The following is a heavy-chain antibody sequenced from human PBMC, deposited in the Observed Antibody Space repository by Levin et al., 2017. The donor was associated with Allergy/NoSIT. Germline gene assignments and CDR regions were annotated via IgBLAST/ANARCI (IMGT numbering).Heavy chain of an antibody. CDR2: IYYSGTT. Sequence: SPTLSLPCTVSGGSISSTNYYWGWIRQPPGQGLEWIGTIYYSGTTYYNPSLKSRVTISVDTSKNQFSLKLSSVTAADTAVYYCARHPDGSIWYGNFQHWGQGTLVTVSS. V-gene: IGHV4-39*01. CDR1: GGSISSTNYY. J-gene: IGHJ1*01. D-gene: IGHD6-13*01. CDR3: ARHPDGSIWYGNFQH.